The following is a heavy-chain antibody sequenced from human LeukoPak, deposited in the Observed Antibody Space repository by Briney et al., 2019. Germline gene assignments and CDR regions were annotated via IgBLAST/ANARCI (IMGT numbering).Heavy chain of an antibody. Sequence: GGSLRLSCSASGLTFSSYAMHWVRQAPGKGLEYVSAISSNGGSTYYADSVKGRFTISRDNSKNTLYLQMSSLRAEDTAVYYCVKDRNTAMVEGAFDIWGQGTMVTVSS. D-gene: IGHD5-18*01. J-gene: IGHJ3*02. CDR2: ISSNGGST. CDR3: VKDRNTAMVEGAFDI. CDR1: GLTFSSYA. V-gene: IGHV3-64D*06.